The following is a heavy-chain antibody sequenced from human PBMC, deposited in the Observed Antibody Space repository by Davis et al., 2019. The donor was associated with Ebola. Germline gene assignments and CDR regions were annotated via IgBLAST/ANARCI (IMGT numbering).Heavy chain of an antibody. J-gene: IGHJ4*02. CDR1: GFILTNYA. V-gene: IGHV1-3*01. CDR3: ATERGY. Sequence: AASVKVSCKASGFILTNYAIHWVRQAPGQRLEWMGWVHGGNGNTKYSQKVQGRVIMTTETSAASAYMELASLRSDDTAVYYCATERGYWGQGTLVIVSS. D-gene: IGHD3-10*01. CDR2: VHGGNGNT.